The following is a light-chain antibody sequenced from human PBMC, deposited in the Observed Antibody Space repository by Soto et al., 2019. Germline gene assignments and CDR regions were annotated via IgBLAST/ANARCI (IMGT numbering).Light chain of an antibody. V-gene: IGKV3-20*01. Sequence: EIVLRQSPGTLSLSPGERATLSCRASQSLSSSSLAWYQQKPGQAPSILIQAASIRATDIPDRLSASGSGTDFTLTISRLEPEDFAIYYCQQYGSSDLYSFGQGSKLEIK. CDR3: QQYGSSDLYS. J-gene: IGKJ2*03. CDR2: AAS. CDR1: QSLSSSS.